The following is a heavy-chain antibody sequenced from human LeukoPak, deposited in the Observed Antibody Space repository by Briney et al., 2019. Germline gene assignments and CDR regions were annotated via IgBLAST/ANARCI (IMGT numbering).Heavy chain of an antibody. CDR3: ARDRCSGGSCYAFDI. J-gene: IGHJ3*02. D-gene: IGHD2-15*01. CDR2: INPSGGST. V-gene: IGHV1-46*01. CDR1: GYTFTSYY. Sequence: ASVTVSCKASGYTFTSYYMHWVRQAPGQGLEWMGIINPSGGSTSYAQKFQGRVTMTRDTSTSTVYMELSSLRSEDTVVYYCARDRCSGGSCYAFDIWGQGTMVTVSS.